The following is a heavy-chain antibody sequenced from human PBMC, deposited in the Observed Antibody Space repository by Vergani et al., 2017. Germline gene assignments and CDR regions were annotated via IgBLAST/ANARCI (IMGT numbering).Heavy chain of an antibody. CDR3: AKGRRVARAYCGGDCYSFDY. J-gene: IGHJ4*02. Sequence: EVQLLESGGGLVQPGGSLRLSCAASGFTFSSYAMSWVRQAPGKGLEWVSAISGSGGSTYYADSVKGRFTISRDNSKNTLYLQMNSLRAEDTAVYYCAKGRRVARAYCGGDCYSFDYWGQGTLVTGSS. CDR1: GFTFSSYA. CDR2: ISGSGGST. D-gene: IGHD2-21*02. V-gene: IGHV3-23*01.